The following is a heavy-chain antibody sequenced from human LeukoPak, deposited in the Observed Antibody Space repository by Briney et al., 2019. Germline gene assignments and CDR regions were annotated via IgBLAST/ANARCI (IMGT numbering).Heavy chain of an antibody. V-gene: IGHV4-61*01. CDR1: GGSVSSGRDY. CDR3: ARSRYFDL. Sequence: SETLSLTCTVSGGSVSSGRDYWSWIRQPPGKGLEWIGEIYHSGSTNYNPSLKSRVTISVDKSKNQFSLKLSSVTAADTAVYYCARSRYFDLWGRGTLVTVSS. J-gene: IGHJ2*01. CDR2: IYHSGST.